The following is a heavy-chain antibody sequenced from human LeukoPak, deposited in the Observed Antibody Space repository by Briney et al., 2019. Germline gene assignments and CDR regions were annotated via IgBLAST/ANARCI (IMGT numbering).Heavy chain of an antibody. V-gene: IGHV3-23*01. CDR3: AKWGDYDILTGYYDSDY. CDR1: GFTFSNYA. CDR2: IVGSGGST. Sequence: TGGSLRLSCAASGFTFSNYAMSWVRQAPGKGLEWVSAIVGSGGSTYYADSVKGRFTISRDNPKNTLYLQMNSLRAEDTAVYYCAKWGDYDILTGYYDSDYWGQGTLVTGSS. D-gene: IGHD3-9*01. J-gene: IGHJ4*02.